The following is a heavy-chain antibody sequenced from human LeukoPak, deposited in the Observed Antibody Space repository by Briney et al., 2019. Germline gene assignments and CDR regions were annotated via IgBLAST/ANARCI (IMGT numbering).Heavy chain of an antibody. D-gene: IGHD1-20*01. CDR2: IYYSGRT. Sequence: SQTLSLTCTVSGVSISSGSYGWGWIRQPRGKGREWIGYIYYSGRTNNHRSVKSQITITVNTPKNMFSLKLSSVTAADTAVYYCASTQVTYNWNDVGYFDYWGQGTLVTVSS. J-gene: IGHJ4*02. CDR1: GVSISSGSYG. V-gene: IGHV4-61*01. CDR3: ASTQVTYNWNDVGYFDY.